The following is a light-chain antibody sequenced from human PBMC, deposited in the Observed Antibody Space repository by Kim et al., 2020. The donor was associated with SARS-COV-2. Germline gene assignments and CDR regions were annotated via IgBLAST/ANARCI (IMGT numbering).Light chain of an antibody. CDR1: QSVVDITGNTY. V-gene: IGKV2-30*01. Sequence: DVVLTQSPLSLPVTLGQPASISCRSSQSVVDITGNTYLNWFQQRPGQSPRRLIYNVSYRHSGVPDRFSGSGSGTDFTLKISRVEAEDVGVYYCMQGTHWPYTFGQGTKLEI. CDR3: MQGTHWPYT. CDR2: NVS. J-gene: IGKJ2*01.